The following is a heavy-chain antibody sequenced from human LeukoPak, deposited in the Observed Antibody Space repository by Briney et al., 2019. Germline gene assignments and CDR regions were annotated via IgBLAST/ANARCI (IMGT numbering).Heavy chain of an antibody. J-gene: IGHJ5*02. Sequence: ASVKVSCKASGYTFTSHNINWVRQATGHGLEWMAWRNPNSGNTAYAQNFQGRVTITRKTSIRTAYMELSSLRSEDTGVYYCTRGRGCSGSSCRDSWFDPWGQGTLVTVSS. CDR2: RNPNSGNT. V-gene: IGHV1-8*03. CDR1: GYTFTSHN. CDR3: TRGRGCSGSSCRDSWFDP. D-gene: IGHD2-15*01.